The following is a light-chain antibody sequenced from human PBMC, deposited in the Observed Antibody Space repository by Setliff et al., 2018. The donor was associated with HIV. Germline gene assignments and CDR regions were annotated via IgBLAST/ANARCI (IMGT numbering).Light chain of an antibody. J-gene: IGLJ1*01. Sequence: ALNQPPSVSGSPGQSVTISCTGTSSDIGTYNSISWYQHHPGKAPKLMIFDVSNRPSGVPDRFSGSKSGNTASLTISGLQADDEAVYFCCSYAGSHTFVFGTGTKVTVL. CDR2: DVS. V-gene: IGLV2-11*01. CDR1: SSDIGTYNS. CDR3: CSYAGSHTFV.